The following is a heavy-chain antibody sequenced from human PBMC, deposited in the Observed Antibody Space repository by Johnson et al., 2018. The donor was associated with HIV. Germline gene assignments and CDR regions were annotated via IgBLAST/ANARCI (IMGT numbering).Heavy chain of an antibody. V-gene: IGHV3-9*01. CDR2: ISWNSGSI. CDR3: ARAVETPRSSWAM. J-gene: IGHJ1*01. Sequence: VQLVESGGGLVQPGRSLRLSCAASGFTFDDYAMHWVRQAPGKGLEWVSGISWNSGSIGYADSVKGRFTISRDNAKNSMYLRMNSLRAEDTALYYCARAVETPRSSWAMWG. CDR1: GFTFDDYA. D-gene: IGHD6-13*01.